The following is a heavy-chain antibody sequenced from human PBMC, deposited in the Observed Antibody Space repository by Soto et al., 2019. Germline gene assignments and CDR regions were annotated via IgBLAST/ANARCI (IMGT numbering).Heavy chain of an antibody. CDR3: ARGRIQSFNWFDP. Sequence: GASVKVSCKASGYTFTGYYMHWVRQAPGQGLEWMGWINPNSGGTNYAQKFQGWVTMTRDTSISTAYMELSRLRSDDTAVYYCARGRIQSFNWFDPWGQGTLVTVSS. J-gene: IGHJ5*02. CDR2: INPNSGGT. D-gene: IGHD5-18*01. V-gene: IGHV1-2*04. CDR1: GYTFTGYY.